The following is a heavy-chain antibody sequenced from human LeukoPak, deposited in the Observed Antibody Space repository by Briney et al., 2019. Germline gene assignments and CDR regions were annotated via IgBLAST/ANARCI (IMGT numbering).Heavy chain of an antibody. Sequence: ASVKVSCKASGYTFTSYYMHWVRQAPGQGLEWMGIINPSGGSTSYAQKFQGRVTMTEDTSTDTAYMELSSLRSEDTAVYYCATDIVATNWGQGTLVTVSS. J-gene: IGHJ4*02. D-gene: IGHD5-12*01. V-gene: IGHV1-46*01. CDR2: INPSGGST. CDR3: ATDIVATN. CDR1: GYTFTSYY.